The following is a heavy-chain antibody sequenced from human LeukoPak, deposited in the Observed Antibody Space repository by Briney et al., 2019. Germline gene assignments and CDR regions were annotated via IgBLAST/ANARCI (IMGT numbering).Heavy chain of an antibody. CDR3: ARGEGPPYYDFWSGYWDYFDY. J-gene: IGHJ4*02. V-gene: IGHV4-34*01. CDR1: GGSFSGYY. Sequence: PSETLSLTCAVYGGSFSGYYWSWIRQPPGKGLEWIGEINHSGSTNYNPSLKSRVTISVDTSKNQFSLKLSSVTAADTAVYYCARGEGPPYYDFWSGYWDYFDYWGQGTLVTVSS. D-gene: IGHD3-3*01. CDR2: INHSGST.